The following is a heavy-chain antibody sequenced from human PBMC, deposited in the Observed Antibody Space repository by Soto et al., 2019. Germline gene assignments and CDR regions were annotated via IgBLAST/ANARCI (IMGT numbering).Heavy chain of an antibody. CDR2: IYPGDSDT. Sequence: GESLKICCDGSGYSCTSYCIGLVLQMPGKGLEWMGIIYPGDSDTRYSPSFQGQVTISADKSISTAYLQWSSLKASDTAMYYCARAPYFDWPQDYWGQGTLVTVSS. V-gene: IGHV5-51*01. CDR1: GYSCTSYC. D-gene: IGHD3-9*01. CDR3: ARAPYFDWPQDY. J-gene: IGHJ4*02.